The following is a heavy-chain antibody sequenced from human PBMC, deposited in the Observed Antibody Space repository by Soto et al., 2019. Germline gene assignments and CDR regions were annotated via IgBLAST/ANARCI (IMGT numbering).Heavy chain of an antibody. CDR3: ARGDSGSYSEPYYYYGMDV. Sequence: QVQLVESGGGVVQPGRSLRLSCAASGFTFSSYAMHWVRQAPGKGLEWVAVISYDGSNKYYADSVKGRFTISRDNSKNTLYLQMNSLSAEDTAVYYCARGDSGSYSEPYYYYGMDVWGQGTTVTVSS. CDR1: GFTFSSYA. D-gene: IGHD1-26*01. V-gene: IGHV3-30-3*01. J-gene: IGHJ6*02. CDR2: ISYDGSNK.